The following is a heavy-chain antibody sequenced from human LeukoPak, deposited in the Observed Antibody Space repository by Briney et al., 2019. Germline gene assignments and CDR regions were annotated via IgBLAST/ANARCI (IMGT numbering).Heavy chain of an antibody. J-gene: IGHJ5*02. V-gene: IGHV5-51*01. CDR2: IFPGDSDT. CDR1: GYSFTTSW. Sequence: GESLKISCKGSGYSFTTSWIAWVRQMPEKGLELMGIIFPGDSDTRYSPSFQGQVTISADKSISTAYLQWSSLKASDTAFYYCVRRINNWSDPWGQGTLVTVSS. CDR3: VRRINNWSDP.